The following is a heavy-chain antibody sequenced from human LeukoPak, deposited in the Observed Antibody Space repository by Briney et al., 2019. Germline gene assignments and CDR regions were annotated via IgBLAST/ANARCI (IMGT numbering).Heavy chain of an antibody. V-gene: IGHV4-61*01. CDR2: IYYSGST. J-gene: IGHJ4*02. CDR1: GGSISSGSYY. CDR3: ARDRDNWNDGSYFDY. D-gene: IGHD1-20*01. Sequence: PSETLSLTCTVSGGSISSGSYYWSWIRQPPGKGLEWIGYIYYSGSTNYNPSLKSRVTISVDTSKNQFSLKLSSVTAADTAVYYCARDRDNWNDGSYFDYWGQGTLVTVSS.